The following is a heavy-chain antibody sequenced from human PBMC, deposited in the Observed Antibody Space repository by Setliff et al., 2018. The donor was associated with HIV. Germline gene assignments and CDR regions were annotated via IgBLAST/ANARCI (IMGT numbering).Heavy chain of an antibody. V-gene: IGHV1-24*01. CDR3: TVDHPDDVQVI. J-gene: IGHJ4*02. Sequence: RASVKVSCKVSGYSLTELSIHWVRQAPGKGLEWVGGFDPEDEETFYAETVQGRVTMTEDTLTDTAYMELSSLRSDDTAMYYCTVDHPDDVQVIWGQGTLVTVSS. CDR2: FDPEDEET. CDR1: GYSLTELS. D-gene: IGHD1-1*01.